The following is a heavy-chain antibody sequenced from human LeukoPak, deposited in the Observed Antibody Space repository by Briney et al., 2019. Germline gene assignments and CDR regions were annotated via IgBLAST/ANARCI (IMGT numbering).Heavy chain of an antibody. Sequence: GGSLRLSCAASGFTFSSYAMSWVRQAPGKGLEWVSGISGSGGSTYYADSVKGGFTISRDNSKNTLYLQMNSLRAEDTAVYYCAKTGSSGYYYGSYYYYGMDVWGQGTTVSVSS. V-gene: IGHV3-23*01. CDR3: AKTGSSGYYYGSYYYYGMDV. CDR2: ISGSGGST. D-gene: IGHD3-22*01. J-gene: IGHJ6*02. CDR1: GFTFSSYA.